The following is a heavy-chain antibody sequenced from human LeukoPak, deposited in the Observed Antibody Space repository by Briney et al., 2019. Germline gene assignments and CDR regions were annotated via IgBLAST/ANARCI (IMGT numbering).Heavy chain of an antibody. CDR3: ARGDPSCSSASCYNY. J-gene: IGHJ4*02. V-gene: IGHV1-8*01. Sequence: ASVKVSCRTSGDSFTSFDVNWVRQATGQGLQWMGWMNPYSGNTGYGQRFLGRVTMTRDTSISTAYMELTNLTSDDTAVYYCARGDPSCSSASCYNYWGQGTLLTVSS. D-gene: IGHD2-2*02. CDR2: MNPYSGNT. CDR1: GDSFTSFD.